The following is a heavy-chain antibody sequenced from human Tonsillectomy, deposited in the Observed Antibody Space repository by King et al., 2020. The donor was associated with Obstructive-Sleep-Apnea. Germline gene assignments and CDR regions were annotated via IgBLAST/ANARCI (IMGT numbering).Heavy chain of an antibody. CDR2: IYHSGST. CDR1: GGSISSGGYS. J-gene: IGHJ1*01. CDR3: ARDCSGGSCYSGSGYFQH. D-gene: IGHD2-15*01. Sequence: QLQESGSGLVKPSQTLSLTCAVSGGSISSGGYSWSWIRQPPGKGLECIGYIYHSGSTSYNPSLKSRVTISVDRSKNQLFPKLSSLTAADTAVYYCARDCSGGSCYSGSGYFQHWGQGTLVTVSS. V-gene: IGHV4-30-2*01.